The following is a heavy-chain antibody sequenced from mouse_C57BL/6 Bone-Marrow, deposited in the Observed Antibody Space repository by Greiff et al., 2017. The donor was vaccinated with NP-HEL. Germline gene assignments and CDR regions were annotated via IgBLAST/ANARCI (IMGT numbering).Heavy chain of an antibody. CDR1: GFTFSDFY. CDR3: AREKSNYYFDY. CDR2: SRNKANDYTT. Sequence: EVQGVESGGGLVQPGRSLRLSCATSGFTFSDFYMEWVRQAPGKGLEWIAASRNKANDYTTESSASVKGRFIVSRDTSQSILYLQMNALRARDTAMYYCAREKSNYYFDYWGKGTTLTVSS. D-gene: IGHD2-5*01. V-gene: IGHV7-1*01. J-gene: IGHJ2*01.